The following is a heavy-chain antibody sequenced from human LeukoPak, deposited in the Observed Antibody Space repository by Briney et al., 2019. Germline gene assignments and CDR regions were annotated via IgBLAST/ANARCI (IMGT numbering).Heavy chain of an antibody. CDR3: ASLATVTDAFDI. CDR2: IYSGGST. Sequence: GGSLRLSCAASGFTVSSNYMSWVRQAPGKGLEWVSVIYSGGSTYYADSVKGRFTISRDNAKNSLYLQMNSLRAEDTAVYYCASLATVTDAFDIWGQGTMVTVSS. D-gene: IGHD4-17*01. V-gene: IGHV3-53*01. CDR1: GFTVSSNY. J-gene: IGHJ3*02.